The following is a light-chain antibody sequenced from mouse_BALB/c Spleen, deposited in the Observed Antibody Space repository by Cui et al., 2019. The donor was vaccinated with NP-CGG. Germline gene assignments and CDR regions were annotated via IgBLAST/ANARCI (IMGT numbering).Light chain of an antibody. CDR1: TGTVTTSTY. CDR2: GTN. Sequence: THESALTTSPGETVTLTCRSSTGTVTTSTYANWVQEKSDHLFTGLIGGTNNRAPGVPARFSGSLIGDKAALTITGAQTEDEAIYFCALWYSNHWVFGGGTKLTVL. CDR3: ALWYSNHWV. V-gene: IGLV1*01. J-gene: IGLJ1*01.